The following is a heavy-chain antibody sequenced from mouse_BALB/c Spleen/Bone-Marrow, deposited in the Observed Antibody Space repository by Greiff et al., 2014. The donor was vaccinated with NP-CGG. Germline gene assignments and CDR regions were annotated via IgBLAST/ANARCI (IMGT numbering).Heavy chain of an antibody. V-gene: IGHV5-17*02. J-gene: IGHJ4*01. CDR3: TRSGTLGSMDY. CDR2: ISSGSSTI. Sequence: VQLQQSGGGLVQPGGSRKLSCAASGFTFSSFGMHWVRQAPEKGLEWVAYISSGSSTIYYADTTKGRFTISRDNPKNTLFLQMASLRSEDTAMYYCTRSGTLGSMDYWGQGTSVTVSS. CDR1: GFTFSSFG. D-gene: IGHD3-3*01.